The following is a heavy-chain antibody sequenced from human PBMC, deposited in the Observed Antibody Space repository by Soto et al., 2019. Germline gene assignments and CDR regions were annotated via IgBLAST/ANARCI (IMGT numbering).Heavy chain of an antibody. J-gene: IGHJ5*02. CDR2: INCSGST. CDR1: GFSFSSYS. V-gene: IGHV4-59*01. Sequence: SGTLTLTCAASGFSFSSYSWSWVRQPPGKGLEWIGDINCSGSTNYNPSLKSRVTISIDNSKNQFSLKLSSVTAADTAVYYCAGDCVGATGWFDPWGQGTLGTLPS. D-gene: IGHD1-26*01. CDR3: AGDCVGATGWFDP.